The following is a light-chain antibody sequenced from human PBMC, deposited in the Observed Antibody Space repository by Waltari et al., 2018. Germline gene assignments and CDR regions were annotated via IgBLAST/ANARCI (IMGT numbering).Light chain of an antibody. CDR1: SSNVGTNY. CDR2: DNK. V-gene: IGLV1-51*01. Sequence: QSVLTQPPSVSAAPGQKVTIPCPGSSSNVGTNYVSWYQQIPGAAPKLLIDDNKQRPSGIPDRFSASKSGTSATLGITGLQSGDEADYYCIAWDSSLSAGVFGGGTKLTVL. J-gene: IGLJ3*02. CDR3: IAWDSSLSAGV.